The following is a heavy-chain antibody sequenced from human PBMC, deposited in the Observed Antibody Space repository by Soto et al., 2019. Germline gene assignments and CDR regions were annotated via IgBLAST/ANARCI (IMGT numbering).Heavy chain of an antibody. D-gene: IGHD3-9*01. Sequence: ASVKVSCKASGCTFSTYALHWVRQAPGQRLEWMGWINVDNGNTKYSEKLQGRVTFRRDTSASTASMEVSSLRSEDTAVYYCARHRDILTGYYPYWGQGTLVTVYS. CDR1: GCTFSTYA. J-gene: IGHJ4*02. V-gene: IGHV1-3*01. CDR3: ARHRDILTGYYPY. CDR2: INVDNGNT.